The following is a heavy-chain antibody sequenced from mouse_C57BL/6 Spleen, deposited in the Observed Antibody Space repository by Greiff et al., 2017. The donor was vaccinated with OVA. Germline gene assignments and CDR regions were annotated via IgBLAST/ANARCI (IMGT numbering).Heavy chain of an antibody. CDR3: ARETLTGVPYFDY. CDR1: GYTFTSYT. CDR2: INPSSGYT. V-gene: IGHV1-4*01. D-gene: IGHD4-1*01. J-gene: IGHJ2*01. Sequence: QVQLKQSGAELARPGASVKMSCKASGYTFTSYTMHWVKQRPGQGLEWIGYINPSSGYTKYNQKFKDKATLTADKSSSTAYMQLSSLTSEDSAVYYCARETLTGVPYFDYWGQGTTLTVSS.